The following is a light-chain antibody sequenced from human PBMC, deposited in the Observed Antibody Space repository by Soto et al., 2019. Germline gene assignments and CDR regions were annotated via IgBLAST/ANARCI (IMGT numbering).Light chain of an antibody. J-gene: IGLJ1*01. CDR2: EGS. V-gene: IGLV2-23*03. CDR1: SSDVGSYNL. Sequence: QSALTQPASVSGSPGQSITTSCTGTSSDVGSYNLVSWYQQHPGKAPKLMIYEGSKRPSGVSNRFSGSKSGNTASPTISGLQAEDEADYYCCSYAGSSTFVFGTGTKVTVL. CDR3: CSYAGSSTFV.